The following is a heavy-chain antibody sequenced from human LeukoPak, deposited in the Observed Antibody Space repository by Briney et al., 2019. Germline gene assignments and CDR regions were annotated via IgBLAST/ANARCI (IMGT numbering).Heavy chain of an antibody. CDR2: ISYDGSNK. CDR1: GFTFSSYA. V-gene: IGHV3-30-3*01. CDR3: ARDRRGLRFGMDV. D-gene: IGHD3-3*01. J-gene: IGHJ6*02. Sequence: GGSLRLSCAASGFTFSSYAMHWVRQAPGKGLKWAAVISYDGSNKYYADSVKGRFTISRDNSKNTLYLQMNSLRAEDTAVYYCARDRRGLRFGMDVWGQGTTVTVSS.